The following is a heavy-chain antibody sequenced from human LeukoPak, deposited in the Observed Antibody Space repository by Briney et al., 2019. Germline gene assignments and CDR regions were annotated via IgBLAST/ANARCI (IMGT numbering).Heavy chain of an antibody. CDR3: AKDPAPCEYSSSADY. D-gene: IGHD6-6*01. Sequence: GGSLRLSCAASGFTFSSYAMSWVRQAPGKGLEWVSAISGSGGSTYYADSVKGRFTISRDNSKNTLYLQMNSLRAEDTAVYYCAKDPAPCEYSSSADYWGQGTLVTVSS. J-gene: IGHJ4*02. CDR2: ISGSGGST. CDR1: GFTFSSYA. V-gene: IGHV3-23*01.